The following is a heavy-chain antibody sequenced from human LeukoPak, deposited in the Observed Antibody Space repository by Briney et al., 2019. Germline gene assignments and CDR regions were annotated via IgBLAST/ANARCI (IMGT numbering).Heavy chain of an antibody. J-gene: IGHJ4*02. V-gene: IGHV3-53*01. D-gene: IGHD2-15*01. CDR2: IYSGGST. CDR3: AKQLGYCSDGSCYFPY. CDR1: GFTVSSNY. Sequence: GGSLRLSCAASGFTVSSNYMSWVRQAPGKGLEWVSVIYSGGSTYYADSVQGRFTISRDNSKSTLCLQMNSLRAEDTAVYYCAKQLGYCSDGSCYFPYWGQGTLVTVSS.